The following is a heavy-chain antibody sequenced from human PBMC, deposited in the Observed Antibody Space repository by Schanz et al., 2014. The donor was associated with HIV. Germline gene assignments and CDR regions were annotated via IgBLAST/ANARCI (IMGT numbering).Heavy chain of an antibody. CDR1: GFTFRSYG. CDR3: AKDNGWPLASYYGMDV. Sequence: QVQLVESGGGVVQPGRSQRLSCAASGFTFRSYGMHWVRQAPGKVLEWVALISYDGNTKYYADSVKGRFSISRDKSKNTLYLQMNRLRAEDTALYYCAKDNGWPLASYYGMDVWGQGTTVTVS. CDR2: ISYDGNTK. D-gene: IGHD6-19*01. J-gene: IGHJ6*02. V-gene: IGHV3-30*18.